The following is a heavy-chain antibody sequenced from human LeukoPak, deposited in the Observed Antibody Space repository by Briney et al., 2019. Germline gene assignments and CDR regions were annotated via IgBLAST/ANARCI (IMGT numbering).Heavy chain of an antibody. Sequence: SETLSLTCTVSGGSISSSSYFWAWIRQPPGKGLEWIGSIYYSGSTYYNPSLNSRVTISVDTSKNQFSLNLSSVTAADTAVYYCARLITAFQAFDSWGQGTLVIVSS. CDR1: GGSISSSSYF. D-gene: IGHD3-16*01. CDR2: IYYSGST. V-gene: IGHV4-39*01. CDR3: ARLITAFQAFDS. J-gene: IGHJ4*02.